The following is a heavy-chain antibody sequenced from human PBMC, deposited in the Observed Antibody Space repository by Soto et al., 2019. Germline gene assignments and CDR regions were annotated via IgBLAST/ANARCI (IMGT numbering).Heavy chain of an antibody. V-gene: IGHV6-1*01. CDR1: GDSISSNSAA. D-gene: IGHD6-19*01. CDR2: TYYRSKWYN. CDR3: ASGRGGWIVFPYFDY. Sequence: PSQSLSLTCAISGDSISSNSAAWHWIRQSPSIGLEWLGRTYYRSKWYNDYTVSLKSRITINPDTSKNQFSMQLNSVTPEDTAVYYCASGRGGWIVFPYFDYWGQGILVTVSS. J-gene: IGHJ4*02.